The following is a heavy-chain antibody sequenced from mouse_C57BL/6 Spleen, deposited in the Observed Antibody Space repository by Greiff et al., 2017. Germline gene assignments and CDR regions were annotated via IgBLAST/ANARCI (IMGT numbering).Heavy chain of an antibody. D-gene: IGHD1-1*01. J-gene: IGHJ2*01. CDR2: ISYDGSN. CDR1: GYSITSGYY. Sequence: EVKVEESGPGLVKPSQSLSLTCSVTGYSITSGYYWNWIRQFPGNKLEWMGYISYDGSNNYNPSLKNRISITRDTSKNQFFLKLNSVTTEDTATYYCARVTTVVEGYFDYWGQGTTLTVSS. V-gene: IGHV3-6*01. CDR3: ARVTTVVEGYFDY.